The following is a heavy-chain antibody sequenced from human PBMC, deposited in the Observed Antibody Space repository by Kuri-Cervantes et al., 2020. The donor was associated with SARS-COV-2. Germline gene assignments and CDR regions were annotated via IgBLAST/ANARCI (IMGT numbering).Heavy chain of an antibody. J-gene: IGHJ4*02. CDR3: TKGMWEPLPWGYYFDS. Sequence: GGSLRLSCAASGFIFSNFAMNRVRQAPGKGLEWVSGIINSGGNTDYADSVKGRFTISRDNSKNTLYLQMNSLRAEDTAVYYCTKGMWEPLPWGYYFDSWGQGTLVTVSS. V-gene: IGHV3-23*01. CDR1: GFIFSNFA. CDR2: IINSGGNT. D-gene: IGHD1-14*01.